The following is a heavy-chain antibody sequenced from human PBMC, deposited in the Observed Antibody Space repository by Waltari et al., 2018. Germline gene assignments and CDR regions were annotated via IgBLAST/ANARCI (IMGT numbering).Heavy chain of an antibody. CDR1: GYTFTSYD. D-gene: IGHD6-13*01. CDR3: ARTARVAAAGTGYYYYYMDV. J-gene: IGHJ6*03. CDR2: MNPNSGNT. Sequence: QVQLVQSGAEVKKPGASVKVSCKASGYTFTSYDINWMRQATGHGLEWMGWMNPNSGNTGYAQKFQGRVTMTRNTSISTAYMELSSLRSEDTAVYYCARTARVAAAGTGYYYYYMDVWGKGTTVTVSS. V-gene: IGHV1-8*01.